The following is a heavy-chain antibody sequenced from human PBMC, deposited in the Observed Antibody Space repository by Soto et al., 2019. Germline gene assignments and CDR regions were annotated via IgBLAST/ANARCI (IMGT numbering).Heavy chain of an antibody. CDR2: ISYDGSNK. CDR3: AKDYEGANEG. Sequence: QVQLVESGGGVVQPGRSLRLSCAASGFTFSSYGMHWVRQAPGKGLEWVAVISYDGSNKYYADSVKGRFTIYRDNSKNTLYLKMNSLRAEDTAVYYCAKDYEGANEGWGQGTLVTVSS. V-gene: IGHV3-30*18. CDR1: GFTFSSYG. D-gene: IGHD3-3*01. J-gene: IGHJ4*02.